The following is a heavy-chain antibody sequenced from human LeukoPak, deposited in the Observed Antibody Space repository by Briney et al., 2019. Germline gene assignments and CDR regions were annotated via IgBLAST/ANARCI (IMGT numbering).Heavy chain of an antibody. CDR1: GFTSSSYS. CDR2: ISSSSSYI. V-gene: IGHV3-21*01. CDR3: ARVMVMAAAAANY. Sequence: GGSLRLSCAASGFTSSSYSMNWVRQAPGKGLEWVSSISSSSSYIYYADSVKGRFTISRDNAKNSLYLQMNSLRAEDTAVYYCARVMVMAAAAANYWGQGTLVTVSS. D-gene: IGHD6-13*01. J-gene: IGHJ4*02.